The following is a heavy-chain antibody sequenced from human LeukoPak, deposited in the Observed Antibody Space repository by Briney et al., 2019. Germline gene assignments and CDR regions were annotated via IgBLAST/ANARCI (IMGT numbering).Heavy chain of an antibody. V-gene: IGHV4-4*02. J-gene: IGHJ5*02. CDR3: ARGVTNYNWFDP. Sequence: SGTLSLTCAVSGGSISSSNWWSWVRQPPGKGLEWIGEIYHSGSTNYNPSLRSRVTISVDTSKNQFSLKLSSVTAADTALYYCARGVTNYNWFDPWGQGTLVTVSS. CDR2: IYHSGST. D-gene: IGHD1-7*01. CDR1: GGSISSSNW.